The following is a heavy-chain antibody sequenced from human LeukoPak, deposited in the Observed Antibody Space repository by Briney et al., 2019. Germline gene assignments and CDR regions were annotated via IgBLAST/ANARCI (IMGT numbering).Heavy chain of an antibody. Sequence: GGSLRLSCAASGFTFSSYSMNWVRQAPGKGLEWVSYISSSSSTIYYADSVKGRFTISRDNAKNSLYLQMNSLRAEDTAVYYCAKDDDQNGCFQHWGQGTLVTVSS. CDR2: ISSSSSTI. CDR3: AKDDDQNGCFQH. V-gene: IGHV3-48*01. CDR1: GFTFSSYS. J-gene: IGHJ1*01. D-gene: IGHD1-1*01.